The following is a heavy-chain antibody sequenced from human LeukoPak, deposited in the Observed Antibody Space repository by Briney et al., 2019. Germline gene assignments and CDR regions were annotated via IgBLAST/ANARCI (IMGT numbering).Heavy chain of an antibody. CDR1: GSSISSSSYY. CDR3: ARVGGAYCGGDCYSGFDP. D-gene: IGHD2-21*02. Sequence: SETLSLTCTVSGSSISSSSYYWSWIRQPPGKGLEWIGYIYYSGSTNYNPSLKSRVTISVDTSKNQFSLKLSSVTAADTAVYYCARVGGAYCGGDCYSGFDPWGQGTLVTVSS. CDR2: IYYSGST. V-gene: IGHV4-61*01. J-gene: IGHJ5*02.